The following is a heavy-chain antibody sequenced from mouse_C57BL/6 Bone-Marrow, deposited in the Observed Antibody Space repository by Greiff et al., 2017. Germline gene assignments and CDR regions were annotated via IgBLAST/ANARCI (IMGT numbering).Heavy chain of an antibody. CDR1: GYTFTSYW. V-gene: IGHV1-52*01. CDR3: ARSKVDYARDY. J-gene: IGHJ4*01. Sequence: VQLQQPGAELVRPGSSVKLSCKASGYTFTSYWMHWVKQRPIQGLEWIGNIDTSDSETHYNQKFKDKATLTVDKSSITAYTQLRRLTSEDSAVYYCARSKVDYARDYWGQGTSATVSS. CDR2: IDTSDSET. D-gene: IGHD1-3*01.